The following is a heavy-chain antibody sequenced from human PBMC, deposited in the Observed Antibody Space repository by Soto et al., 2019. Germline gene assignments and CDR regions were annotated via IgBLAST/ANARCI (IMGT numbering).Heavy chain of an antibody. Sequence: GGSLRLSCAASGFTFSSYAMHWVRQAPGKGLEWVAVISYDGSNKYYADSVKGRFTISRDNSKNTLYLQMNSLRAEDTAVYYCAKARIAVAGTSPIDYWGQGTLVTVS. J-gene: IGHJ4*02. V-gene: IGHV3-30-3*01. CDR1: GFTFSSYA. CDR3: AKARIAVAGTSPIDY. D-gene: IGHD6-19*01. CDR2: ISYDGSNK.